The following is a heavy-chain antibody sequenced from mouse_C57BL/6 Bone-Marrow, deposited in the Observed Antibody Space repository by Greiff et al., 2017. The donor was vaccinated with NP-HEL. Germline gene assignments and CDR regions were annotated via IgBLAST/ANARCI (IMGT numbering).Heavy chain of an antibody. V-gene: IGHV5-17*01. D-gene: IGHD1-1*01. CDR2: ISSGSSTI. CDR1: GFTFSDYG. CDR3: ARSTTVAYYAMDY. J-gene: IGHJ4*01. Sequence: EVQRVESGGGLVKPGGSLKLSCAASGFTFSDYGMHWVRQAPEKGLEWVAYISSGSSTIYYADTVKGRFTISRDNAKNTLFLQRTSLRSEDTAMYYCARSTTVAYYAMDYWGQGTSVTVSS.